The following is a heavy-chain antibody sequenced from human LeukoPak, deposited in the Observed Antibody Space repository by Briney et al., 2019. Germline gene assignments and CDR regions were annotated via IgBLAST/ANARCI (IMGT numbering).Heavy chain of an antibody. J-gene: IGHJ6*03. Sequence: SVKVSCKASGGTFSSYAISWVRQAPGQGLEWMGGVIPIFGTVNYAQKFQGRVTITTDESTSTAYMELSSLRSEDTAVYYCARAHGLGRIYYYYMDVWGKGTTVTVSS. D-gene: IGHD1-26*01. CDR3: ARAHGLGRIYYYYMDV. CDR2: VIPIFGTV. V-gene: IGHV1-69*05. CDR1: GGTFSSYA.